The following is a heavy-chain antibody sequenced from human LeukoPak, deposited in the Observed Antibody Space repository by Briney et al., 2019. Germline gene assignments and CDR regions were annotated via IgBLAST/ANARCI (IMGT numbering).Heavy chain of an antibody. D-gene: IGHD1-1*01. CDR3: TRLSAVAAATGTGYYYYMDV. CDR2: IRSKANSYAT. CDR1: GFTFSGSA. Sequence: GGSLKPSCAASGFTFSGSAMHWVRQASGKGLEWVGRIRSKANSYATAYAASAKGRFTISRDDSKNTAYLQMNSLKTEDTAVYYCTRLSAVAAATGTGYYYYMDVWGKGTTVTVSS. J-gene: IGHJ6*03. V-gene: IGHV3-73*01.